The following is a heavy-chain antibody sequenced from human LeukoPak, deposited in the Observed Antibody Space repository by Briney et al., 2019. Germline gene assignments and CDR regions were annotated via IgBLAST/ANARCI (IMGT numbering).Heavy chain of an antibody. V-gene: IGHV3-48*01. Sequence: PGGSLRLSCAASGFTFSSYEMNWVRQAPGKGLEGVSYISSSSSTIYYADSVKGRFTISRDNAENSLYLQMNSLRAEDTAVYYCARDAVWGYYDSSGYYPLDYWGQGTLVTVSS. D-gene: IGHD3-22*01. J-gene: IGHJ4*02. CDR3: ARDAVWGYYDSSGYYPLDY. CDR2: ISSSSSTI. CDR1: GFTFSSYE.